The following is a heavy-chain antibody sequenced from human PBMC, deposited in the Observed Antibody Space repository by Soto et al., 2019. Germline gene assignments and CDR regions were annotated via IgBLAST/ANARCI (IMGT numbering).Heavy chain of an antibody. CDR2: INHSGST. J-gene: IGHJ4*02. CDR1: GGPFSGYY. Sequence: SETLSLTCAVYGGPFSGYYWSWIRQPPGKGLEWIGEINHSGSTNYNPSLKSRVTISVDTSKNQFSLKMTSVAAADTAMYYCARGIAMKLVVHSDASDKYYLDSWGQGTLVTVSS. CDR3: ARGIAMKLVVHSDASDKYYLDS. D-gene: IGHD3-22*01. V-gene: IGHV4-34*01.